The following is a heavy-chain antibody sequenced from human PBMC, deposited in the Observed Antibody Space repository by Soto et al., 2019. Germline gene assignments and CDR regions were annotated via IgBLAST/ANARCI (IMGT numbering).Heavy chain of an antibody. CDR3: ARNDPYCSSTSCSFDY. J-gene: IGHJ4*02. Sequence: QVQLQESGPGLVKPSQTLSLICTVSRGSISSGGYYWSWIRQHPGKGLEWIGYIYYSGSTYYNPSLTSRVTISVDTSKNQLSLKLNSVTAADTAVYYCARNDPYCSSTSCSFDYWGQGTLVTVSS. V-gene: IGHV4-31*03. D-gene: IGHD2-2*01. CDR1: RGSISSGGYY. CDR2: IYYSGST.